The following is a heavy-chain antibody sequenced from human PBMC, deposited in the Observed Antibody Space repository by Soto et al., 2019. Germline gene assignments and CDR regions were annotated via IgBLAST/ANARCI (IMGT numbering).Heavy chain of an antibody. D-gene: IGHD6-6*01. CDR2: VNTYNGNP. V-gene: IGHV1-18*01. Sequence: QVQLVQSGVEVKKPGASVKVSCKASGYTFTNYEISWVRQAPGRGLEWMGWVNTYNGNPNYAQIFQGRVTMTTDTSTGTAYMELRSLKSDDSAVYYCASDSQYSTDWQRFDSWGQGTLVTVSS. CDR3: ASDSQYSTDWQRFDS. J-gene: IGHJ4*02. CDR1: GYTFTNYE.